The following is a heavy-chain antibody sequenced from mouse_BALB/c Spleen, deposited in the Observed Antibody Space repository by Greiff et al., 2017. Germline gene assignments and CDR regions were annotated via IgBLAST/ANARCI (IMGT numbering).Heavy chain of an antibody. J-gene: IGHJ3*01. CDR2: ISYSGST. CDR1: GYSITSDYA. Sequence: EVQGVESGPGLVKPSQSLSLTCTVTGYSITSDYAWNWIRQFPGNKLEWMGYISYSGSTSYNPSLKSRISITRDTSKNQFFLQLNSVTTEDTATYYCARGEVRRWFAYWGQGTLVTVSA. D-gene: IGHD2-14*01. V-gene: IGHV3-2*02. CDR3: ARGEVRRWFAY.